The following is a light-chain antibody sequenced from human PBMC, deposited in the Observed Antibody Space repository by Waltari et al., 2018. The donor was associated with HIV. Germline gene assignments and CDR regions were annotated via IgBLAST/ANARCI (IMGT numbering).Light chain of an antibody. CDR2: KAS. V-gene: IGKV1-5*03. Sequence: DIQMTQSPSTLSASVGDKVTITCRTNQSISRWLAWYQQNPGKAPNLLIYKASSLEAGVPSRFSGSGSGTEFTLTISGLQPDDFATYYCQHYKGTFGQGTKVDIK. CDR1: QSISRW. CDR3: QHYKGT. J-gene: IGKJ1*01.